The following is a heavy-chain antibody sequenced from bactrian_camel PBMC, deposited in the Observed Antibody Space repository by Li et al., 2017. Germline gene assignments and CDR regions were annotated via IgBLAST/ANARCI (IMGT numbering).Heavy chain of an antibody. J-gene: IGHJ4*01. CDR1: GYTSSSYY. Sequence: DVQLVESGGGSVQAGGSLRLSCAASGYTSSSYYMGWFRQAPGKEREGVAMIDTSGHRTYYADSVNGRFTVSQDNAKNTVHLQMNSLKPEDSSMYYCAAEEYCGGSWDLPVNYNYWGQGTQVTVS. CDR3: AAEEYCGGSWDLPVNYNY. V-gene: IGHV3S40*01. D-gene: IGHD2*01. CDR2: IDTSGHRT.